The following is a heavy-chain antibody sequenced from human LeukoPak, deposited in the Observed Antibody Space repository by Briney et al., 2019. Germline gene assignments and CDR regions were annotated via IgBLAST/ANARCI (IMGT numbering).Heavy chain of an antibody. Sequence: GGSLRLSCSSSGFTFGDQAMTWFRQAPGKGLEWIGFIRSSPYGATTESAASVKGRFTISRDDSKSIAYLQMNTLKTEDTGVDYCAKGYSYSDYWGQGTLVTVSS. V-gene: IGHV3-49*03. CDR2: IRSSPYGATT. D-gene: IGHD5-18*01. J-gene: IGHJ4*02. CDR1: GFTFGDQA. CDR3: AKGYSYSDY.